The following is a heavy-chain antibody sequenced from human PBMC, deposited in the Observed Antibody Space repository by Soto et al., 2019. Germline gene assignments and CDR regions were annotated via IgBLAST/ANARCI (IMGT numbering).Heavy chain of an antibody. CDR2: IYSGGST. CDR1: GFSVSRNY. Sequence: EVQLEESGGGLVQPGGSLRLSCVVSGFSVSRNYMSWVRQAPGKGLEWVSVIYSGGSTYYADSVKGRFTISRHNSKNTLDLQMNSRRAEDSAVDYCARGGSPSYYGGQGTLVTVSS. V-gene: IGHV3-53*04. D-gene: IGHD1-26*01. CDR3: ARGGSPSYY. J-gene: IGHJ4*02.